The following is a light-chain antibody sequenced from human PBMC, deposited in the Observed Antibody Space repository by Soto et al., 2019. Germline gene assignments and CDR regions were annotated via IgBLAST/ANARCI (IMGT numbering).Light chain of an antibody. V-gene: IGLV2-8*01. CDR3: SSYGGSNTFV. J-gene: IGLJ1*01. Sequence: QSALTQPPSASGSPGQSVTVACTGTSSDVGGFDYVSWYQQHPGKVPKLLIYQVNRRPSGVPDRFSGSKSGNTASLTVSGLQAEDEADYYCSSYGGSNTFVFGTRTKVTVL. CDR2: QVN. CDR1: SSDVGGFDY.